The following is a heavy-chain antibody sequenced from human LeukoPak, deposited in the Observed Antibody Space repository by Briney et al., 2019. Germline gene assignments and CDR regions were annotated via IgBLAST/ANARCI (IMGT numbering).Heavy chain of an antibody. D-gene: IGHD5-24*01. V-gene: IGHV3-7*01. CDR2: IKQDGSEK. Sequence: GGSLRLSCAASGFTFSSYWMSWVRQAPGKGLEWVANIKQDGSEKYYVDSVKGRFTISRDNAKNSLYLQMNSLRAEDTAVYYCASDKRRDYFDYWGQGTLVTVSS. CDR3: ASDKRRDYFDY. CDR1: GFTFSSYW. J-gene: IGHJ4*02.